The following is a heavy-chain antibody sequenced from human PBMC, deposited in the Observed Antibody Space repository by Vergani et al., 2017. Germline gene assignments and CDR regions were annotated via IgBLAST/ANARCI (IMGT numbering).Heavy chain of an antibody. Sequence: EVQLVESGGGLVKPGGSLRLSCAASGFTFSSYSMNWVRQAPGKGLEWVSSISSSSSYIYYADSVKGRFTISRDNAKNSLYLQMNSLRAEDTAVYYCARVGSYGVVTAKVDYWGQGTLVTVSS. J-gene: IGHJ4*02. D-gene: IGHD2-21*02. CDR1: GFTFSSYS. V-gene: IGHV3-21*01. CDR2: ISSSSSYI. CDR3: ARVGSYGVVTAKVDY.